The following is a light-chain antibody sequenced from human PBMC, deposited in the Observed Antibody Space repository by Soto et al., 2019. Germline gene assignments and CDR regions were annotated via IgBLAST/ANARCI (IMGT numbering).Light chain of an antibody. J-gene: IGKJ3*01. V-gene: IGKV3-20*01. CDR1: QSVGSRY. Sequence: EIVLTQSPGTLSVSPGEGATLSCRASQSVGSRYLAWYQQRPGQAPRLLIYDASSRATGIPDRFSGSGSGTDFTLTISRLEPEDFVVYYCHQYGRSPFTFGPGTKVEI. CDR3: HQYGRSPFT. CDR2: DAS.